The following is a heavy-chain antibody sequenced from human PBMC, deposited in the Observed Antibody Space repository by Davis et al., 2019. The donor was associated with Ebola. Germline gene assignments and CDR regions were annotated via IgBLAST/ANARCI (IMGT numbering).Heavy chain of an antibody. CDR3: ARDKFGVQGVIP. D-gene: IGHD3-10*01. CDR2: INTFAGVT. V-gene: IGHV1-46*01. J-gene: IGHJ5*02. CDR1: GGTFSSYA. Sequence: ASVKVSCKASGGTFSSYAISWVRQAPGQGLEWMGIINTFAGVTSYAQKFQGRVTMTRDTSTSTVYMDLSSLTSDDTAVYYCARDKFGVQGVIPWGQGTLVTVSS.